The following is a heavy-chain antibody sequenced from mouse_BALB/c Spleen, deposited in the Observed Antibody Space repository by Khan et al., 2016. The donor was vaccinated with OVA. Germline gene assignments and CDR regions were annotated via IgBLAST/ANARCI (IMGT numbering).Heavy chain of an antibody. J-gene: IGHJ3*01. CDR2: IYPGGDTT. V-gene: IGHV1-77*01. CDR3: ARAVLDLFAY. Sequence: QVRLQQSGPELVKPGASVKMSCKASGYTFTDYVMNWVKQRNGQGLEWIGQIYPGGDTTYYNEKFKGKAKRTEDRSSSTAYMQLSNLTSEDSAVYFCARAVLDLFAYWGHGTLVTVSA. CDR1: GYTFTDYV.